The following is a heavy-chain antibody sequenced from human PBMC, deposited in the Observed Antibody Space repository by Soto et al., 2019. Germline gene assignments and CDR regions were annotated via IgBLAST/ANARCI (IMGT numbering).Heavy chain of an antibody. V-gene: IGHV4-4*02. D-gene: IGHD6-13*01. CDR3: ATRDTSRFY. CDR2: SHQSGNT. J-gene: IGHJ4*02. Sequence: QVQLQESGPGLVKPSGNLSLTWAVSGVSISSHDWWTWVRQPPGKGLEWIGESHQSGNTNYNSSLESRVTITVDKSKNQFSLNLSSVTVADTAVYYCATRDTSRFYWGQGILVTVSS. CDR1: GVSISSHDW.